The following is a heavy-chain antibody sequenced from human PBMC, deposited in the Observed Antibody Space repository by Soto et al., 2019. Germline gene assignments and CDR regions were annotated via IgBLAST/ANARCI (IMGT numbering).Heavy chain of an antibody. J-gene: IGHJ6*03. V-gene: IGHV1-8*01. CDR1: GYTFTSYD. CDR3: ANNRASGPGCYYYMDV. CDR2: MNPNSGNT. Sequence: ASVKVSCKASGYTFTSYDINWVRQATGQGLEWMGWMNPNSGNTGYAQKFQGRVTMTRNTSISTAYMELSSLRSEDTAVYYCANNRASGPGCYYYMDVWGKGTTVTVSS. D-gene: IGHD6-19*01.